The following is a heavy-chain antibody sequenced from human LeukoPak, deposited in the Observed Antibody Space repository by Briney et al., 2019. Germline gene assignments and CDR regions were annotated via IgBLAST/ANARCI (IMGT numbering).Heavy chain of an antibody. Sequence: GGSLRLSCAASGFSFSTYALIGVRQAPGKGLEWVSAISVTGGSTFYADSVRGRLTISRDNSKNTLYLQMSSLRAEDTAVYYCARASSGSYRLDYWGQGTLVTVSS. CDR3: ARASSGSYRLDY. CDR2: ISVTGGST. D-gene: IGHD1-26*01. J-gene: IGHJ4*02. V-gene: IGHV3-23*01. CDR1: GFSFSTYA.